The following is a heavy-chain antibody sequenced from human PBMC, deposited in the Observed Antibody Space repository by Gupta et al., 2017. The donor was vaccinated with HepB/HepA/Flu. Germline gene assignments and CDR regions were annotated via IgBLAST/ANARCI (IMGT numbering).Heavy chain of an antibody. CDR3: VKDHYTRARDIYIHVDV. J-gene: IGHJ6*04. Sequence: EERLLESGGGVVQPGGSLRLACAASGFAFSDFAMSWVRQTPGKGLEWLSEIRGDGGDINYADSVRGRITISRDNSINTLYLQMHSLRAEDTAVYYCVKDHYTRARDIYIHVDVWGKGTTVTVXS. V-gene: IGHV3-23*01. D-gene: IGHD2-2*02. CDR2: IRGDGGDI. CDR1: GFAFSDFA.